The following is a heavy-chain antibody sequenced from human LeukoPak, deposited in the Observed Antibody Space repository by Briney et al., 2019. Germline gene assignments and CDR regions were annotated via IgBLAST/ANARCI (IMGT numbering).Heavy chain of an antibody. CDR2: INPNSGGT. Sequence: GASVKVSCKASGYTFTGYYMHWVRQAPGQGLEWMGWINPNSGGTNYAQKFQGRVTMTRDTSISTAYMELSRLRSDDTAVYYCARDSTTVTESTNGYWGQGTLVTVSS. V-gene: IGHV1-2*02. J-gene: IGHJ4*02. D-gene: IGHD4-17*01. CDR3: ARDSTTVTESTNGY. CDR1: GYTFTGYY.